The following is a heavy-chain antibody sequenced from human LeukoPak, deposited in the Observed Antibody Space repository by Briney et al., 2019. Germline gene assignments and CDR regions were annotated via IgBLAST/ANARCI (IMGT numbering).Heavy chain of an antibody. CDR1: GFTFSSYW. CDR3: AKGGGIWFGESLYYYYGMDV. V-gene: IGHV3-7*03. CDR2: IKQDGSEK. D-gene: IGHD3-10*01. J-gene: IGHJ6*02. Sequence: GGSLRLSCAASGFTFSSYWMSWVRQAPGKGLEWVANIKQDGSEKYYVDSVKGRFTISRDNAKNSLYLQMNSLRAEDTALYYCAKGGGIWFGESLYYYYGMDVWGQGTTVTVSS.